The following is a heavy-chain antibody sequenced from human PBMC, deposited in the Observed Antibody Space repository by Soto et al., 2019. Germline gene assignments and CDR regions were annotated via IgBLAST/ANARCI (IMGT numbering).Heavy chain of an antibody. CDR2: TYYRSKWYN. CDR1: GDSVSSNSAA. Sequence: KQSQTLSLTCAISGDSVSSNSAAWNWIRQSPSRGLEWLGRTYYRSKWYNDYAVSVKSRITINPDTSKNQFSLQLNSVTPEDTAVYYCARDPIGHGSGWYYFDYWGQGTLVTVSS. J-gene: IGHJ4*02. D-gene: IGHD6-19*01. V-gene: IGHV6-1*01. CDR3: ARDPIGHGSGWYYFDY.